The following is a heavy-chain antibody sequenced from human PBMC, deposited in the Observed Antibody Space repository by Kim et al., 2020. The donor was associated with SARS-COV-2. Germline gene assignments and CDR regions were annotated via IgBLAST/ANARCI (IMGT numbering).Heavy chain of an antibody. J-gene: IGHJ4*02. D-gene: IGHD6-19*01. Sequence: NYNPSLKRRVTISVDKSKNHFALNLHSVTAADTAVYYCSGSSGWYRLDYWGQGTLVTVSS. CDR3: SGSSGWYRLDY. V-gene: IGHV4-4*02.